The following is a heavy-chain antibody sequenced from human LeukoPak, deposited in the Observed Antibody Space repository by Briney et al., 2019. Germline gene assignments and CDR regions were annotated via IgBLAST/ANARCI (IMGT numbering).Heavy chain of an antibody. D-gene: IGHD6-13*01. CDR2: ISWNSGSI. J-gene: IGHJ4*02. CDR3: AKDAHGQTLAAAGLYYFDY. V-gene: IGHV3-9*01. CDR1: GFTFDDYA. Sequence: GGSLRLSCAASGFTFDDYAMHWVRQAPGKGLEWVSGISWNSGSIGYADSVKGRFTISRDNAKNSLYLQMNSLRAEDTALYYCAKDAHGQTLAAAGLYYFDYWGQGTLVTVSS.